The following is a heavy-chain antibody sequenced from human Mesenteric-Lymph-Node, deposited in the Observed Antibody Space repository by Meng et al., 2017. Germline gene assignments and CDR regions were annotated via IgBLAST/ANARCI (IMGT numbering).Heavy chain of an antibody. J-gene: IGHJ5*02. V-gene: IGHV4-30-4*01. CDR3: ARDARPNWFDP. CDR2: IYSSGNT. D-gene: IGHD2-8*01. CDR1: GDSITRGDYS. Sequence: QESGPRLVKPFQSLFLTCTVSGDSITRGDYSWNWIRQPPGKGLEWIGYIYSSGNTFYNPSLHSRVTMSVDTSKNQFSLRLTSVNAADTAVYYCARDARPNWFDPWGQGTLVTVSS.